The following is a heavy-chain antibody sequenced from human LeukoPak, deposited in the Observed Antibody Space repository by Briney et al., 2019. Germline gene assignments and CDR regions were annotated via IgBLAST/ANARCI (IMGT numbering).Heavy chain of an antibody. J-gene: IGHJ4*02. Sequence: GGSLRLSCAASGFTFSSYGMHWVRQAPGKGLEWVAFIRYDGSNKYYADSVKGRFTISRDNSKNTLYLQMNSLRAEDTAVYYCAKTHRLLRFLEDWGQGTLVTVSS. CDR2: IRYDGSNK. V-gene: IGHV3-30*02. CDR3: AKTHRLLRFLED. CDR1: GFTFSSYG. D-gene: IGHD3-3*01.